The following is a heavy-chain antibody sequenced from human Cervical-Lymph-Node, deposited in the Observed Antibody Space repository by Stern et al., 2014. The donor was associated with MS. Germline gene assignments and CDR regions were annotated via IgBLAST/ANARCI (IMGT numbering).Heavy chain of an antibody. V-gene: IGHV4-39*01. CDR1: GGSISSTSYY. Sequence: QVQLVESGPGLVKPSETLSLTCSVSGGSISSTSYYWGWIRQPPGKGLEWIGSIYFRGRTPYPPPLRSRAPIPVAASETQFSLTLSSVTAADTAVYYCARHRTDSYIVAVLGGSGNWFDPWGQGTLVTVSS. CDR3: ARHRTDSYIVAVLGGSGNWFDP. J-gene: IGHJ5*02. D-gene: IGHD2-2*01. CDR2: IYFRGRT.